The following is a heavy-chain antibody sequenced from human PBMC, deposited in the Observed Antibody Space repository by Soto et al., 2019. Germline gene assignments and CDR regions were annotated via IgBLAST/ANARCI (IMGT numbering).Heavy chain of an antibody. D-gene: IGHD4-4*01. V-gene: IGHV1-69*08. Sequence: QVQLVQSGAEVKKPGSSVKVSCKASGATFSTYTITWVRQAPGRGLEWMGRIIPIIGIINYAQKFQGRVTISADKFTGTAYMELTGLRSDDTAVYYCAGDPDSHYNDSHASSYPWGQATLVTVSS. J-gene: IGHJ5*02. CDR3: AGDPDSHYNDSHASSYP. CDR2: IIPIIGII. CDR1: GATFSTYT.